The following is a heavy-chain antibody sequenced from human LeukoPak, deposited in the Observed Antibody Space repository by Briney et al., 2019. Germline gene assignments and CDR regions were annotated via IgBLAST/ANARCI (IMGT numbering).Heavy chain of an antibody. CDR1: GYTFTSYY. Sequence: ASVKVSCKASGYTFTSYYMHWVRQAPGQGLGWMGIINPSGGSTSYAQKFQGRVTMTRDTSTSTVYMELSSLRSEDTAVYYCARDRRLSHYYDSSGYYFDYWGQGTLVTVSS. D-gene: IGHD3-22*01. J-gene: IGHJ4*02. CDR3: ARDRRLSHYYDSSGYYFDY. CDR2: INPSGGST. V-gene: IGHV1-46*01.